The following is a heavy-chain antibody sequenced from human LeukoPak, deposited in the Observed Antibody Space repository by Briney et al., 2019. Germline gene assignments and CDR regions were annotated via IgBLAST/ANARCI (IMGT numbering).Heavy chain of an antibody. J-gene: IGHJ4*02. CDR3: AKDRSYSYGGIDY. D-gene: IGHD5-18*01. CDR1: GFTFSSYA. CDR2: ISYDGSNK. Sequence: GRSLRLSCAASGFTFSSYAMHWVRQAPGKGLEWVAVISYDGSNKYYADSVKGRFTISRDNSKNTLYLQMNSLRAEDTAVYYCAKDRSYSYGGIDYWGQGTLVTVSS. V-gene: IGHV3-30-3*01.